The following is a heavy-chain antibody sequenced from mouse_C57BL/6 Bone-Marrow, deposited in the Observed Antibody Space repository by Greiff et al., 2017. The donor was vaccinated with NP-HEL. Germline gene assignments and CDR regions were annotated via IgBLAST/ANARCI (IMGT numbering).Heavy chain of an antibody. D-gene: IGHD2-5*01. CDR3: ARDEDSPDSNYWYFDV. CDR2: TFYSGIT. J-gene: IGHJ1*03. V-gene: IGHV3-3*01. CDR1: GFSINSDCY. Sequence: EVQVVESGPSLVRPSQTLSLTCTVTGFSINSDCYWIWIRQFPGNKLEYIGYTFYSGITYYNPSLESRTYITRDTSKNQFSLKLSSVTTEDTATYYCARDEDSPDSNYWYFDVWGTGTTVTVSS.